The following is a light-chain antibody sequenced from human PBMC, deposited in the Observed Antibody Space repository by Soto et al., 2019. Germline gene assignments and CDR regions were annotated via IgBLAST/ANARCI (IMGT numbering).Light chain of an antibody. CDR2: EVI. V-gene: IGLV2-8*01. Sequence: QSVLTQPPSASGSPGQSVTISCTGASTDAHDYNYVSWYQQYPGKAPKLIIYEVIRRPSGVPDRFSGSKTGNTASLTVSGLQAEDEANYYCSSYVGDNNVVFGGGTKLTVL. CDR1: STDAHDYNY. J-gene: IGLJ2*01. CDR3: SSYVGDNNVV.